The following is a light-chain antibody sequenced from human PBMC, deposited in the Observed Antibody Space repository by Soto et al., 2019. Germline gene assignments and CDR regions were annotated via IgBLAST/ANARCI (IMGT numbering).Light chain of an antibody. J-gene: IGKJ2*01. V-gene: IGKV2-30*01. CDR1: QSLVYSDGNTY. CDR3: MQGTHWPRYT. Sequence: DVVMTQSPLSLPVTLGQPASISCRSSQSLVYSDGNTYLNWFQQRPGQSPRHLIYKVSNRDSGVPDRFSGRGSGSDFTLKISRVEAEDVGVYYCMQGTHWPRYTFGQGTKLEIK. CDR2: KVS.